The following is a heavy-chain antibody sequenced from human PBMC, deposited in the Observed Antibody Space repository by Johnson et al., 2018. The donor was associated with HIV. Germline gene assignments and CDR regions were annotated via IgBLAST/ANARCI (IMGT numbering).Heavy chain of an antibody. D-gene: IGHD1-26*01. CDR2: ISYDGSNK. Sequence: QVQLVESGGGVVQPGRSLRLSCAASGFTFSSYGMHWVRQAPGKGLEWVAVISYDGSNKYSADSVKGLFTISRDNSKNTLFLQMNSLRDEDTAVYFCAKGGVWEIPLGFGAVDFWGQGTMVTVSS. V-gene: IGHV3-30*18. J-gene: IGHJ3*01. CDR1: GFTFSSYG. CDR3: AKGGVWEIPLGFGAVDF.